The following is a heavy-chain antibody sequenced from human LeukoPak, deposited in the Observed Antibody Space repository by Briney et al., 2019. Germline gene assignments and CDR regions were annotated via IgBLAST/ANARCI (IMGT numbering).Heavy chain of an antibody. D-gene: IGHD1-1*01. V-gene: IGHV4-59*01. CDR3: AGSYNWSDDFDY. CDR1: GDSISSYY. J-gene: IGHJ4*02. CDR2: IFYSVNT. Sequence: PSETLSLTCTVSGDSISSYYWNWIRQPPGKGLEWIGYIFYSVNTNYNPSLKSRVTISVDTSKNQLSLKLNSVTAADTAVYYCAGSYNWSDDFDYWGPGTLVTVSS.